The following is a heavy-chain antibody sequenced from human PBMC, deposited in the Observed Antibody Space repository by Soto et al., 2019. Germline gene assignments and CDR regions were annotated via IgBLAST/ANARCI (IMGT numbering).Heavy chain of an antibody. D-gene: IGHD6-6*01. CDR1: GGSFSGYY. CDR2: INHSGST. J-gene: IGHJ4*02. Sequence: PSEILSLTCAVYGGSFSGYYWSWIRQPPGKGLEWIGEINHSGSTNYNPSLKSRVTISVDTSKNQFSLKLSSVTAADTAVYYCARGRVSSSSLDYWGQGTLVTVSS. CDR3: ARGRVSSSSLDY. V-gene: IGHV4-34*01.